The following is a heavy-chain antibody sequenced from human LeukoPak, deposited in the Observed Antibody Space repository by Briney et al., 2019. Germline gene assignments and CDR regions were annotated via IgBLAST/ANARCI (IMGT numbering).Heavy chain of an antibody. V-gene: IGHV1-69*13. J-gene: IGHJ5*02. CDR1: GGTFSSYA. CDR3: ARGCSSTSCQNWFDP. Sequence: GASVKVSCKASGGTFSSYAISWVRQAPGQGLEWMGRIIPIFGTANYAQKFQGRVTITADESTSTAYMELSSLRSEDTAVYYCARGCSSTSCQNWFDPWGQETLVTVSS. D-gene: IGHD2-2*01. CDR2: IIPIFGTA.